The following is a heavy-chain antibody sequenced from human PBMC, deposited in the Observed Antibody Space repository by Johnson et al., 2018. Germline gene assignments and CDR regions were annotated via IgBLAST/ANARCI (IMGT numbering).Heavy chain of an antibody. D-gene: IGHD2-15*01. CDR3: ANGPLIGGDIAEFHH. CDR1: GTFW. CDR2: IKSEGNEK. J-gene: IGHJ1*01. Sequence: VQLVQSGGGLVQPGGSLRLSCVGSGTFWMSWVRQAPGKGLEWVASIKSEGNEKQYVDSVKGRFTISRDNAKDSLFLQMSSLRVEDTAIYYCANGPLIGGDIAEFHHWGQGTLVTVSS. V-gene: IGHV3-7*01.